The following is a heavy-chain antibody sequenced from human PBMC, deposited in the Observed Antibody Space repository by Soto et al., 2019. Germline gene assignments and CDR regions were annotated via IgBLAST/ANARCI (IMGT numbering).Heavy chain of an antibody. CDR1: GFTFSSYS. J-gene: IGHJ3*02. CDR3: ARAGFWSGPHDAFDI. V-gene: IGHV3-48*02. Sequence: EVQLVESGGGLVQPGGSLRLSCAASGFTFSSYSMNWVRQAPGKGLEWVSYISSSSSTIYYADSVKGRFTISRDNAKNSLYRQMNSLRDEDTAVYYCARAGFWSGPHDAFDIWGQGTMVTVSS. D-gene: IGHD3-3*01. CDR2: ISSSSSTI.